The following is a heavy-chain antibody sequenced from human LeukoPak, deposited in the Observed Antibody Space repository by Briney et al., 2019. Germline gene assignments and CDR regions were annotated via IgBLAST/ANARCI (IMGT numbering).Heavy chain of an antibody. Sequence: PSETLSLTCTVSGGSISSYYWSWIRQPPGKGLEWIGYIYYSGSTNYNPSLKSRVTISVDTSKNQLSLKLSSVTAADTAVYYCARLYYYYGMDVWGQGTTVTVSS. J-gene: IGHJ6*02. CDR3: ARLYYYYGMDV. V-gene: IGHV4-59*08. CDR2: IYYSGST. CDR1: GGSISSYY.